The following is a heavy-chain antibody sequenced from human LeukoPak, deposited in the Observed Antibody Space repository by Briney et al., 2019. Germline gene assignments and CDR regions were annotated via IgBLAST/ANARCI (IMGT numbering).Heavy chain of an antibody. D-gene: IGHD6-6*01. CDR3: ARVGQLDWDYYYYYYMDV. J-gene: IGHJ6*03. CDR1: GGSISSYY. CDR2: IYYSGST. V-gene: IGHV4-59*01. Sequence: PSETLSLTCTVSGGSISSYYWSWIRQPPGKGLEWIGYIYYSGSTNYNPSLKSRVTISVDTSKNQFSLKLSSVTAADTAVYYCARVGQLDWDYYYYYYMDVWGKGTTVTVSS.